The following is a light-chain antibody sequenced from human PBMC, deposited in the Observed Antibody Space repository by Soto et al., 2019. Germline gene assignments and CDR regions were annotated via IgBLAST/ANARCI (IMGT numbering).Light chain of an antibody. V-gene: IGLV1-40*01. CDR2: DNR. J-gene: IGLJ2*01. Sequence: QSVLTQPPSVSGAPGQRVTISCTGSSSNTGAGYNVHWYQQLPGTAPKLLIFDNRHRPSGVPDRFSGSKSGTSASLAITGLQAEDEAEYHCCSYAGFSTSAIFGGGTKLTVL. CDR3: CSYAGFSTSAI. CDR1: SSNTGAGYN.